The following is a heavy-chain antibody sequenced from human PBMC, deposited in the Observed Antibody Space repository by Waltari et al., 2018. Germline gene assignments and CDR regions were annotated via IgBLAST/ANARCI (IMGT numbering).Heavy chain of an antibody. D-gene: IGHD6-19*01. J-gene: IGHJ5*02. V-gene: IGHV1-2*06. Sequence: QVQLVQSGAEVKKPGASVKVSCKAYGYTFTGSYMQWVRQAPGQGLEWMGRINPNSGGTNYAQKFQGRVTMTRDTSISTAYMELSRLRSDDTAVYYCARVSGGSSGWYAPWGQGTLVTVSS. CDR2: INPNSGGT. CDR3: ARVSGGSSGWYAP. CDR1: GYTFTGSY.